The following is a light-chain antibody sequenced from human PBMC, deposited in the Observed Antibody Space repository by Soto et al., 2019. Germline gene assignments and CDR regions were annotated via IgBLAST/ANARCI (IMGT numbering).Light chain of an antibody. V-gene: IGKV3-20*01. CDR2: GAS. J-gene: IGKJ2*01. CDR1: QSVSSSY. CDR3: QQYGSSLYT. Sequence: EIVLTQSPGTLSLSPGERATLSCRASQSVSSSYLAWYQQKPGQAPRLLISGASSRATGIPDRFSGSGSGTDFTLPISRLEPEDFAVYYCQQYGSSLYTFGQGTKLEIK.